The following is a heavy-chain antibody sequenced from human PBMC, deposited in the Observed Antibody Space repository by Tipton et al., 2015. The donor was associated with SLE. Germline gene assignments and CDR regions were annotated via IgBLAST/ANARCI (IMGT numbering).Heavy chain of an antibody. CDR3: AKTPLPIAAAGSFDY. CDR1: GGTFSSHA. V-gene: IGHV1-69*01. CDR2: IIPIFGTA. D-gene: IGHD6-13*01. J-gene: IGHJ4*02. Sequence: QLVQSGAEVKKPGSSVKVSCKASGGTFSSHAISWVRQAPGQGLEWMGGIIPIFGTANYAQKFQGRVTITADESTSTAYMELSSLRSEDTAVYYCAKTPLPIAAAGSFDYWGQGTLVTVSS.